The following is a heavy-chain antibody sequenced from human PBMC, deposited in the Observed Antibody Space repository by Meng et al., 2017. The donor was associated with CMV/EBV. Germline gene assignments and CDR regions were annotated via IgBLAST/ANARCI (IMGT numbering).Heavy chain of an antibody. CDR2: ISSSSSYI. Sequence: GGSLRLSCAASGFTFSSYSMNWVRQAPGKGLEWVSSISSSSSYIYYADSVKGRFTISRDNAKNSLYLQMNSLRAEDTAVYYCARDFILSGNYYYYYGMDAWGQGTTVTVSS. V-gene: IGHV3-21*01. CDR3: ARDFILSGNYYYYYGMDA. CDR1: GFTFSSYS. J-gene: IGHJ6*02. D-gene: IGHD3-16*02.